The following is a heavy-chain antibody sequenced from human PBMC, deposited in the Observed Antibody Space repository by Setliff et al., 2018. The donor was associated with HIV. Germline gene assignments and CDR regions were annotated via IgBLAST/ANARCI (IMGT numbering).Heavy chain of an antibody. CDR1: GGSISSYY. CDR2: IYHSGST. J-gene: IGHJ3*02. Sequence: SETLSLTCTVSGGSISSYYWGWIRQPPGKGLEWIGSIYHSGSTYYNPSLKSRVTISVDTSTDQFSLKVSSVTAADTAVYYCARDGDSGTLYDAFDIWGQGTMVTVSS. V-gene: IGHV4-39*07. CDR3: ARDGDSGTLYDAFDI. D-gene: IGHD1-26*01.